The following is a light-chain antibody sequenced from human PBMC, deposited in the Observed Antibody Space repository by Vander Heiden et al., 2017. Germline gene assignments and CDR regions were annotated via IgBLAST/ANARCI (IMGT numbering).Light chain of an antibody. J-gene: IGKJ2*01. CDR1: QSISEW. CDR3: QHYSQPTKGYSLSS. CDR2: KAS. V-gene: IGKV1-5*03. Sequence: DIHMTQSPSTLSASVGDRVTITCRASQSISEWLAWYQQKPGKAPRRGIYKASGLQSGVPARFSGSGYGTEFTRTISGLQPDELATYYSQHYSQPTKGYSLSSFGQGTKMEIK.